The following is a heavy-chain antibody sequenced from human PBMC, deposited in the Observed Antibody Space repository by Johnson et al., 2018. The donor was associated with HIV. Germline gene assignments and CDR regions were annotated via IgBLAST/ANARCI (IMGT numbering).Heavy chain of an antibody. Sequence: VESGGGVVQPGGSLRLSCEASAFSLSRFAMHWVRQAPGKGLEWVAVISFDGTNKYYADAVEGRFTITRDNSNNILFLQMDSLRREDTAVYYGAKDRALGWELIGAFDIWGQGTMVTVSS. V-gene: IGHV3-30*04. CDR3: AKDRALGWELIGAFDI. CDR1: AFSLSRFA. J-gene: IGHJ3*02. D-gene: IGHD1-26*01. CDR2: ISFDGTNK.